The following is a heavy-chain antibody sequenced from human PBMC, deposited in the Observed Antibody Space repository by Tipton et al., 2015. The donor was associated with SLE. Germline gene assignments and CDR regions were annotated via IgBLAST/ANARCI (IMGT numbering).Heavy chain of an antibody. Sequence: GLVKPSETLSLTCTVSGGSISDYYWNWIRQPPGKGLEWIGYMFFSGNTHYPPTLNPSLKSRVTISGDMSKNQFSLKLTSVTAADTAVYYCARGCSSSTCEPFYFFGMDVWGQETTVTVSS. CDR2: MFFSGNT. J-gene: IGHJ6*02. D-gene: IGHD2-2*01. V-gene: IGHV4-59*08. CDR3: ARGCSSSTCEPFYFFGMDV. CDR1: GGSISDYY.